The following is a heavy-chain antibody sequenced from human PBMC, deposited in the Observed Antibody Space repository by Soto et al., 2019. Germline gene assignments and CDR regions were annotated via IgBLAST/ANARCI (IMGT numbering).Heavy chain of an antibody. V-gene: IGHV1-18*01. Sequence: QVQLVQSGAEVKKPGASVKVSCKTSGYTFTGYGINWVRQAPGHGLEWMGGISGFNGNTKYGQKIQDRVIMPTDTSTSTAYIELRSLRSDDTAVYFCGRDGSGGIIDSWGQGTMLIVSS. CDR1: GYTFTGYG. J-gene: IGHJ3*01. CDR3: GRDGSGGIIDS. CDR2: ISGFNGNT. D-gene: IGHD2-15*01.